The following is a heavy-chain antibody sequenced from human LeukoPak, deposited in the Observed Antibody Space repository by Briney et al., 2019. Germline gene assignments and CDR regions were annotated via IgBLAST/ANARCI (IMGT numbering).Heavy chain of an antibody. Sequence: GGSLRLSCAASGFAFSRYWMHWVRQAPGKGLVWVSRINSDGRSAVYADSVKGRFTISRDNAKNTLYLQMDSLRAEDTAVYYCTRVSITDDYWGQGTLVTVSS. CDR3: TRVSITDDY. J-gene: IGHJ4*02. V-gene: IGHV3-74*01. D-gene: IGHD5-12*01. CDR1: GFAFSRYW. CDR2: INSDGRSA.